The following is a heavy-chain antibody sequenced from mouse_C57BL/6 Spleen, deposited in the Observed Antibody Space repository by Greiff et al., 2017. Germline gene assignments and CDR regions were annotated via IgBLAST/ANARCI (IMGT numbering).Heavy chain of an antibody. D-gene: IGHD1-1*01. Sequence: QVQLQQPGAELVKPGASVKMSCKASGYTFTSYWITWVKQRPGQGLEWIGEIYPGSGSTNYNEKFKSKATLTVDTSSSTAYMQLSSLTSEDSAVYYCARYPDYYGSSNYAMDYWGQGTSVTVSS. CDR3: ARYPDYYGSSNYAMDY. CDR1: GYTFTSYW. CDR2: IYPGSGST. J-gene: IGHJ4*01. V-gene: IGHV1-55*01.